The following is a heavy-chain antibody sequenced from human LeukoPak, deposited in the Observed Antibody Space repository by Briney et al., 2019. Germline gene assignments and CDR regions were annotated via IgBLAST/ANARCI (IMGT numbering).Heavy chain of an antibody. V-gene: IGHV1-69*01. CDR3: AREKGKWFGELRYYYYGMDV. CDR1: GGTFSSYA. J-gene: IGHJ6*02. D-gene: IGHD3-10*01. Sequence: GSSVKVSCKASGGTFSSYAISWVRQAPGQGLEWMGGIIPIFGTANYAQKFQGRVTITADESTSTAHMELSSLRSEDTAVYYCAREKGKWFGELRYYYYGMDVWGQGTTVTVSS. CDR2: IIPIFGTA.